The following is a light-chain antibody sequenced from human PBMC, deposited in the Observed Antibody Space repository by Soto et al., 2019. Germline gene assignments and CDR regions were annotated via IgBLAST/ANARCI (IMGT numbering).Light chain of an antibody. CDR2: AAS. CDR3: QQLNSYPLT. Sequence: GGRVTITCLASQTISNYLVWYQQKPGKAPKPLIYAASTLQSGVPSRFSGSGSGTEFTLTISSLQPEDFATYYCQQLNSYPLTFGPGTKVDIK. V-gene: IGKV1-9*01. CDR1: QTISNY. J-gene: IGKJ3*01.